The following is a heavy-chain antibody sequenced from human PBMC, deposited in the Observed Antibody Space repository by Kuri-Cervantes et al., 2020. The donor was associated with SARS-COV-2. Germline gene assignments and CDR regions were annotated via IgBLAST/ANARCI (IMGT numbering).Heavy chain of an antibody. D-gene: IGHD6-19*01. Sequence: GESLKISCAASGFTSSNYGMNWVRQAPGKGPEWLSFISSSGHRADYADSVSGRFTISRDNSKNTLYLQMNSLRAEDTATYFCARDTGWYVFDYWGQGTLVTVSS. V-gene: IGHV3-23*01. CDR1: GFTSSNYG. J-gene: IGHJ4*02. CDR2: ISSSGHRA. CDR3: ARDTGWYVFDY.